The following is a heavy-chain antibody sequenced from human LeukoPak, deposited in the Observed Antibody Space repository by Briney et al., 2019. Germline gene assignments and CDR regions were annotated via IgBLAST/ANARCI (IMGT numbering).Heavy chain of an antibody. V-gene: IGHV3-15*07. CDR3: TNCLRCANYYHGMDV. CDR2: IKSKTDDGTT. Sequence: PGGSLRLSCAASGFTFSNAWMNWVRQAPGKGLEWVGRIKSKTDDGTTAYAAPVKGRFTNSRDDSKNTLYLQMNSLKTEDTAVYYCTNCLRCANYYHGMDVWGQGTTVTVSS. CDR1: GFTFSNAW. J-gene: IGHJ6*02. D-gene: IGHD4-17*01.